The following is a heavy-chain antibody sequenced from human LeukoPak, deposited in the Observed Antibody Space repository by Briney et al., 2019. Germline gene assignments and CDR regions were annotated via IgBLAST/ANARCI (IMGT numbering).Heavy chain of an antibody. Sequence: ASVKLSCKASGYTFTGSYMHWVRQAPGQGLEWMGWINPNSGGTNYAQKFQGRVTMTRDTSISTAYMELSRLRSDDTAVYYCAKGGISAAGKGFDYWGQGTLVTVSS. D-gene: IGHD6-13*01. CDR3: AKGGISAAGKGFDY. CDR1: GYTFTGSY. J-gene: IGHJ4*02. V-gene: IGHV1-2*02. CDR2: INPNSGGT.